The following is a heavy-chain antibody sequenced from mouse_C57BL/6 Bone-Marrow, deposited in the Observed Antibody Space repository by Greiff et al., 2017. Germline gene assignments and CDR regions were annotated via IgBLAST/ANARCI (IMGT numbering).Heavy chain of an antibody. V-gene: IGHV5-4*01. Sequence: EVKVVESGGGLVKPGGSLKLSCAASGFTFSSYAMSWVRQTPEKRLEWVATISDGGSYTYYPDNVKGRFTISRDNAKNNLYLQMSHLKSEDTAMYYCAREEVVAPFDYWGQGTTLTVSS. CDR1: GFTFSSYA. J-gene: IGHJ2*01. CDR2: ISDGGSYT. CDR3: AREEVVAPFDY. D-gene: IGHD1-1*01.